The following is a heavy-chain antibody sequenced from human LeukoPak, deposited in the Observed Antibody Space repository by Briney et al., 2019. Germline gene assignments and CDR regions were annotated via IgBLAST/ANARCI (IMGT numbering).Heavy chain of an antibody. Sequence: SVTVSCTASGGTFSSYAISWVRQAPGQGLEWMGGIIPIFGTANYAQKFQGRVTITADESTSTAYMELSSLRSEDTAVYYCARGIPRGGYIAARLLEGEPYYYYGMDVWGQGTTVTVSS. D-gene: IGHD6-6*01. J-gene: IGHJ6*02. CDR2: IIPIFGTA. V-gene: IGHV1-69*01. CDR1: GGTFSSYA. CDR3: ARGIPRGGYIAARLLEGEPYYYYGMDV.